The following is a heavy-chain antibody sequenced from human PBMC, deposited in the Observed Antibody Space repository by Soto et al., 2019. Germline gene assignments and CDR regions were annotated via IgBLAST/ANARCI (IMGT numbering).Heavy chain of an antibody. J-gene: IGHJ4*02. CDR1: GYSFTSYW. Sequence: GESLKISCKGSGYSFTSYWIGWVRQMPGKGLEWMGIIYPGDSDTRYSPSFQGQVTISADKSISTAYLQWSSLKASDTAMYYCARLGDEQWELPYNGTFDYWGQGTLVTVSS. V-gene: IGHV5-51*01. CDR2: IYPGDSDT. CDR3: ARLGDEQWELPYNGTFDY. D-gene: IGHD1-26*01.